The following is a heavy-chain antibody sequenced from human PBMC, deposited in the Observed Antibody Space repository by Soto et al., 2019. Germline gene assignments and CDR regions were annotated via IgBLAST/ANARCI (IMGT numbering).Heavy chain of an antibody. V-gene: IGHV2-5*02. Sequence: QITLKESGPTLVKPTQTLTLTCTFSGFSLSTSGVGVGWIRQPPGKALEWLALIYWDDDKRYSPSLKSRLTITKDTSQNQVVLTMTNMDPVDTATYYCAHLVPAAMKDVNDAFDIWGQGTMVTVSS. CDR2: IYWDDDK. J-gene: IGHJ3*02. CDR3: AHLVPAAMKDVNDAFDI. CDR1: GFSLSTSGVG. D-gene: IGHD2-2*01.